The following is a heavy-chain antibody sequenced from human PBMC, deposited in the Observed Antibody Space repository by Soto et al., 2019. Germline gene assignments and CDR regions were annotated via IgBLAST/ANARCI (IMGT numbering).Heavy chain of an antibody. CDR2: ISSSSSYI. V-gene: IGHV3-21*01. J-gene: IGHJ4*02. Sequence: QAPGKGLEWVSSISSSSSYIYYADSVKGRFTIARDNAKNSLYLQMNSRRAEDRAVYYWARLTSALRYSFDYWGRGTRVTVSS. CDR3: ARLTSALRYSFDY.